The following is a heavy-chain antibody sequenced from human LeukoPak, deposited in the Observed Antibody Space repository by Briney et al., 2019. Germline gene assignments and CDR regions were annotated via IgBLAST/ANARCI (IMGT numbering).Heavy chain of an antibody. CDR2: ISWSGGTV. V-gene: IGHV3-9*01. D-gene: IGHD5-12*01. CDR3: AKGIEATIPYCFDS. CDR1: GFTFDDYA. Sequence: AGRSLRLSCAASGFTFDDYAIHWVRQAPGKGLEWVSGISWSGGTVVYADSVKGRFTISRDNAKNSLYLQMSSLRPEDSALYYCAKGIEATIPYCFDSWGQGSLVTVSS. J-gene: IGHJ4*02.